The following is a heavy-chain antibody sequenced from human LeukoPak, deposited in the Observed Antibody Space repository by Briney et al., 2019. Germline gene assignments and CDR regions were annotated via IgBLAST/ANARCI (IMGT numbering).Heavy chain of an antibody. J-gene: IGHJ6*03. V-gene: IGHV1-69*05. Sequence: SVKVSCKASGGTFSSYAISWVRQAPGQGLEWMGGIIPIFGTANYAQKFQGRVTITTDESTSTAYMELSSLRSEDTAVYYCARGFWAAATSYYYYYMDVWGKGTTVTVSS. CDR2: IIPIFGTA. D-gene: IGHD6-13*01. CDR3: ARGFWAAATSYYYYYMDV. CDR1: GGTFSSYA.